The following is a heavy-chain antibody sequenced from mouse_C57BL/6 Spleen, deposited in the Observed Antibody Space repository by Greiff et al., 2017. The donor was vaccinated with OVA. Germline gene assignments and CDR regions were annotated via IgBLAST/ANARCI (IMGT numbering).Heavy chain of an antibody. Sequence: QVQLQQPGTELVKPGASVKLSCKASGYTFTSYWMHWVKQRPGQGLEWIGNINPSNGGTNYNEKFKSKATLTVDKSSSTAYMQLSSLTSEDSAVYYFARMGYDVGAMDYWGQGTSVTVSS. V-gene: IGHV1-53*01. CDR2: INPSNGGT. D-gene: IGHD2-14*01. CDR1: GYTFTSYW. J-gene: IGHJ4*01. CDR3: ARMGYDVGAMDY.